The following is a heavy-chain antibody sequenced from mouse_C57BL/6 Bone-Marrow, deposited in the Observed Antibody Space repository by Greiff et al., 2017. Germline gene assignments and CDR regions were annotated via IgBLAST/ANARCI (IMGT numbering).Heavy chain of an antibody. V-gene: IGHV5-17*01. J-gene: IGHJ4*01. D-gene: IGHD5-5*01. CDR3: ARQDYPYAMDY. CDR2: ISSGSSTI. CDR1: GFTFSDYG. Sequence: EVQLVESGGGLVKPGGSLKLSCAASGFTFSDYGMHWVRQAPEKGLEWVAYISSGSSTIYYADTVKGRFTISRDNAKNTLFLQMTSLRSEDTAMYYCARQDYPYAMDYWGQGTSVTVSS.